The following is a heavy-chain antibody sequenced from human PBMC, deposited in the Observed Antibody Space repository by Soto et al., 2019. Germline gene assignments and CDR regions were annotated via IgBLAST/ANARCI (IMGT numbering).Heavy chain of an antibody. D-gene: IGHD6-13*01. J-gene: IGHJ6*03. CDR2: VYYSGNT. CDR1: GGSIRSYY. V-gene: IGHV4-59*01. CDR3: ARKGAAASYAHYYMDV. Sequence: ETLSLTCTVSGGSIRSYYWSWIRQPPGKGLEWIGYVYYSGNTNYNPSLESRVTISVDTSRNRFSLNLTSATAADTAVYYCARKGAAASYAHYYMDVWGRGTAVTVSS.